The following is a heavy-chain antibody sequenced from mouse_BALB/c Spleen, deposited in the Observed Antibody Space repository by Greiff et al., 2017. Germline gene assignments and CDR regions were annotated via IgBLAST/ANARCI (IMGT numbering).Heavy chain of an antibody. CDR3: ARRNWEGFAY. Sequence: EAKLVESGGGLVKPGGSLKLSCAASGFAFSSYDMSWVRQTPEKRLEWVAYISSGGGSTYYPDTVKGRFTISRDNAKNTLYLQMSSLKSEDTAMYYCARRNWEGFAYWGQGTLVTVSA. V-gene: IGHV5-12-1*01. CDR2: ISSGGGST. J-gene: IGHJ3*01. D-gene: IGHD4-1*01. CDR1: GFAFSSYD.